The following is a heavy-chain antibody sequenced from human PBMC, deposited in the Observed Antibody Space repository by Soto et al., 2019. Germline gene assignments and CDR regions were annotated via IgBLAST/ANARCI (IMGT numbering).Heavy chain of an antibody. CDR3: YGMDV. Sequence: EVQLVESGGGLVQPGGSLRLSCAASGFTFSDHYMDWVRQAPGKGLEWVGRTRNKANSYTTEYAASVKGRFTISRDDSKNSLYLQMNSLKTEDTAVYYCYGMDVCGQGTTVTVSS. J-gene: IGHJ6*02. CDR2: TRNKANSYTT. CDR1: GFTFSDHY. V-gene: IGHV3-72*01.